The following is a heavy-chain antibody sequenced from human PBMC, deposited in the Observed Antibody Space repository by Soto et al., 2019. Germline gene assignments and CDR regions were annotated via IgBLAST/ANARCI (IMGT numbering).Heavy chain of an antibody. J-gene: IGHJ1*01. CDR3: ARGGPRYYDSSGYPPFGAAEYFQD. Sequence: SETLSLTCAVYGGSFSGYYWSWIRQPPGKGLEWIGEINHSGSTNYNPSLKSRVTISVDTSKNQFSLKLSSVTAADTAVYYCARGGPRYYDSSGYPPFGAAEYFQDWGQGTLDT. D-gene: IGHD3-22*01. CDR1: GGSFSGYY. CDR2: INHSGST. V-gene: IGHV4-34*01.